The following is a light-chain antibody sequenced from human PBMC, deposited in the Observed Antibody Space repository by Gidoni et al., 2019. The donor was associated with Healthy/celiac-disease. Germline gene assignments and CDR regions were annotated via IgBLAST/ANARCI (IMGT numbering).Light chain of an antibody. CDR2: GAS. J-gene: IGKJ4*01. CDR1: QSVSSSY. Sequence: EIVLTQSPGTLSLSPGERATLSCRASQSVSSSYLAWYQQKQGQAPRLLIYGASSRATGIPDRFSGSGSGTDFTLTISRLEPEDFAVYYCQQYGSSPPALTFGGGTKVEIK. V-gene: IGKV3-20*01. CDR3: QQYGSSPPALT.